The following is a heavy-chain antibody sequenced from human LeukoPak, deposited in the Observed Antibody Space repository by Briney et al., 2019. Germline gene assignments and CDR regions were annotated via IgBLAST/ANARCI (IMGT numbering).Heavy chain of an antibody. CDR3: ARSPIRLGEFSSPFDY. V-gene: IGHV4-59*02. CDR2: IYYRGST. J-gene: IGHJ4*02. CDR1: GGYVSSYY. Sequence: SETLSLTCTVSGGYVSSYYWSWIRQPPGKGLEWIGYIYYRGSTNYNPSLKSRVTISVDTSKNQFSLELSSVTAADTAVYYCARSPIRLGEFSSPFDYWGQGTLVTVSS. D-gene: IGHD3-16*01.